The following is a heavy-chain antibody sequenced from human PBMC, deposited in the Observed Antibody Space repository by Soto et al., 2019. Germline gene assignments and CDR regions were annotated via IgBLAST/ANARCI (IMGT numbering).Heavy chain of an antibody. Sequence: PSETLSLTCAVYGGSFRGYYWSWIRQPPGKGLEWIGSIYHSGTTYYNPSLKSRVTISGDTSKNQFSLKLSSVTAADSAVYFCARDFAYFDSWGQGTLVTGS. CDR1: GGSFRGYY. V-gene: IGHV4-34*01. CDR2: IYHSGTT. J-gene: IGHJ4*02. CDR3: ARDFAYFDS. D-gene: IGHD3-3*01.